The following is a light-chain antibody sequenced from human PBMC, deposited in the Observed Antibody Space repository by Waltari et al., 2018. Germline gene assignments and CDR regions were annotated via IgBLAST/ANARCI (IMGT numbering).Light chain of an antibody. Sequence: DIQMTQSPSSLSASVGDRVTISCRASQDVGTFLAWFQQKPGKAPKSLIYTASNLQSGGPSRFSGSGSGTDFTLTINGLQPEDFATYYCQQYNSYPYSFGQGTRLEVK. CDR3: QQYNSYPYS. J-gene: IGKJ2*03. CDR2: TAS. V-gene: IGKV1-16*01. CDR1: QDVGTF.